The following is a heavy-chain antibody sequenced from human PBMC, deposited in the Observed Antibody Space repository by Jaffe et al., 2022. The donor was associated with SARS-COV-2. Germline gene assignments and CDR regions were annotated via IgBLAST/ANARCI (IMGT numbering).Heavy chain of an antibody. CDR1: GFSIGGFW. Sequence: EVQLVESGGGLVQPGGSLRLSCAASGFSIGGFWMTWVRQAPGKGLEWVANIERDGSVKQYMDSVKGRFIISRDNAKNELYLQMNNLRVEDTAVYYCARDPLGFDYWGQGTLVTVSS. CDR2: IERDGSVK. V-gene: IGHV3-7*01. CDR3: ARDPLGFDY. D-gene: IGHD3-16*01. J-gene: IGHJ4*02.